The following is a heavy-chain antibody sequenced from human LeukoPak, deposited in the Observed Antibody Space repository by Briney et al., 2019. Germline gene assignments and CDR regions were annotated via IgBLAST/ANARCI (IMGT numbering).Heavy chain of an antibody. Sequence: SVKVSCKASGGTFSSYAVSWVRQAPGQGLEWMGGIIPIFGTANYAQKFQGRVTITADESTSTAYMELSSLRSEDTAVYYCARAYSSGRPDAFDIWGQGTMVTVSS. CDR3: ARAYSSGRPDAFDI. V-gene: IGHV1-69*13. D-gene: IGHD6-19*01. J-gene: IGHJ3*02. CDR2: IIPIFGTA. CDR1: GGTFSSYA.